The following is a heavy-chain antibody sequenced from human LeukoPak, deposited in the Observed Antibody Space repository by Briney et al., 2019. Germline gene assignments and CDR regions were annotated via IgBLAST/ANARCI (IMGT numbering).Heavy chain of an antibody. CDR3: ARDVSSIVGAQRNNWFDP. V-gene: IGHV1-46*01. J-gene: IGHJ5*02. Sequence: ASVKVSCKASGYTFTRYYIHWVRQAPGQGLEWMGIINPSGCSTSYAQKFQGRVTMTRDMSTSTVYMELSSLRSEDTAVYYCARDVSSIVGAQRNNWFDPWGQGTLVTVSS. CDR1: GYTFTRYY. CDR2: INPSGCST. D-gene: IGHD1-26*01.